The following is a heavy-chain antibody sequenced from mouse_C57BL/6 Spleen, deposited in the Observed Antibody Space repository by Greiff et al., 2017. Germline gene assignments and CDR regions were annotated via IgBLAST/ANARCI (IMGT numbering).Heavy chain of an antibody. CDR1: GYTFTSYW. Sequence: QVQLQQPGAELVKPGASVKLSCKASGYTFTSYWMQWVKQRPGQGLEWIGEIDPSASYTNYNQKFKGQATLTVDTSTSTAYMQLSSLTSEGSAYYYCANGGSNYVGMDYWGQGTSVTVSS. V-gene: IGHV1-50*01. D-gene: IGHD2-5*01. CDR3: ANGGSNYVGMDY. CDR2: IDPSASYT. J-gene: IGHJ4*01.